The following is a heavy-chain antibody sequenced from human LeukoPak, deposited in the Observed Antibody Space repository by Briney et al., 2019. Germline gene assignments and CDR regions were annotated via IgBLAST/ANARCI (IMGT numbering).Heavy chain of an antibody. D-gene: IGHD5-24*01. CDR3: ASSEMATINPLDY. CDR2: INPNNGGT. J-gene: IGHJ4*02. V-gene: IGHV1-2*06. CDR1: GYTFTGYY. Sequence: GASVKVSCKASGYTFTGYYMHWVRQAPGQGLEWMGRINPNNGGTNCAQKFQGRVAMTRDTSISTAYMELSRLRSDDTAVYYCASSEMATINPLDYWGQGTLVTVSS.